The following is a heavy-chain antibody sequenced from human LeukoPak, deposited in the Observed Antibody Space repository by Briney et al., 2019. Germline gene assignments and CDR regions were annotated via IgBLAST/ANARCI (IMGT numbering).Heavy chain of an antibody. V-gene: IGHV1-8*01. D-gene: IGHD2-2*01. Sequence: GASVKVSCKASGYTFTSYDINWVRQATGQGLEWMGWMNPNSGNTGYAQKFQGRVTMTRNTSISTAYMELSSLRSEDTAVHYCARGRYCSSTSCYWGLYYYYYGMDVWGQGTTVTVSS. CDR3: ARGRYCSSTSCYWGLYYYYYGMDV. J-gene: IGHJ6*02. CDR1: GYTFTSYD. CDR2: MNPNSGNT.